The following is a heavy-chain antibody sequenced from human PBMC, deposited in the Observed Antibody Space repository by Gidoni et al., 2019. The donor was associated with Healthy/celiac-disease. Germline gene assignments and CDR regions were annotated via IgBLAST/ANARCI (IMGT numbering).Heavy chain of an antibody. CDR2: ISSSSSYI. CDR3: ARDPYSSSSGFDY. D-gene: IGHD6-6*01. CDR1: GFTFSSYS. J-gene: IGHJ4*02. V-gene: IGHV3-21*01. Sequence: EVQLVESGGGLVKPGGSLRLSCAASGFTFSSYSMNWVRQAPGKGLGWVSSISSSSSYIYYADSVKGRFTIARDNAKNSLYLQMNSLRAEDTAVYYCARDPYSSSSGFDYWGQGTLVTVSS.